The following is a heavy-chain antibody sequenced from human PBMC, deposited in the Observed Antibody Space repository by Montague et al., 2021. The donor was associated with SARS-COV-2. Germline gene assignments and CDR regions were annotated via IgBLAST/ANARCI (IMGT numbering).Heavy chain of an antibody. J-gene: IGHJ4*02. CDR2: INQSGRT. CDR1: GGFFSGYY. D-gene: IGHD3-10*01. CDR3: ARRGSSVWGVTVSAELDY. Sequence: SETLSLTCAVYGGFFSGYYWSWIRRPPEKGLEWIGEINQSGRTNNNPSLKSRVIISVDTSKNQFSLKLSSVTAADTAVYYCARRGSSVWGVTVSAELDYWGQGILVIVSS. V-gene: IGHV4-34*01.